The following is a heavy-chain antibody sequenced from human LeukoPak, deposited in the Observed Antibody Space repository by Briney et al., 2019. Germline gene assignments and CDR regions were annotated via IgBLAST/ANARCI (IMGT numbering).Heavy chain of an antibody. CDR2: IYYSGST. CDR3: ARHDPVGHFLRGMDV. J-gene: IGHJ6*02. Sequence: SETLFLTCTVSGGSISSHYWSWIRQPPGKGLEWIGYIYYSGSTNYNPSLRSRVTMSVDVSKNQFSLDLTSVTAADTAVYYCARHDPVGHFLRGMDVWGQGATVTVSS. V-gene: IGHV4-59*08. D-gene: IGHD2/OR15-2a*01. CDR1: GGSISSHY.